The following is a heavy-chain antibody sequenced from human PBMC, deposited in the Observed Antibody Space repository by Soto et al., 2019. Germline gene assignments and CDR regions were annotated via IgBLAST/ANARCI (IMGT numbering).Heavy chain of an antibody. V-gene: IGHV1-18*01. CDR1: GYTFTSYG. D-gene: IGHD3-3*01. CDR2: ISAYNGNT. J-gene: IGHJ6*03. Sequence: GASVKVSCKASGYTFTSYGISWVRQAPGQGLEWMGWISAYNGNTNYAQKLQGRVTMTTDTSTSTAYMELRSLRSDDTAVYYCAREKKSITIFGVVTASGYMDVWGKGTTVTVSS. CDR3: AREKKSITIFGVVTASGYMDV.